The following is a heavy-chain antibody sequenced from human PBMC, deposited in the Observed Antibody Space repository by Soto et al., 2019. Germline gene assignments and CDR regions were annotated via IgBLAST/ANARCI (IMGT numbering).Heavy chain of an antibody. V-gene: IGHV5-51*01. CDR3: VATYGDYLDY. J-gene: IGHJ4*02. CDR2: IYPDDSDS. Sequence: GESLKISCKGSGYKFTTYWIGWVRQMPGKGLEWMAIIYPDDSDSRYSPSFQGQVTISADKSISTAYLEWSSLKASDTAIYYCVATYGDYLDYWGQGTLVTVSS. CDR1: GYKFTTYW. D-gene: IGHD4-17*01.